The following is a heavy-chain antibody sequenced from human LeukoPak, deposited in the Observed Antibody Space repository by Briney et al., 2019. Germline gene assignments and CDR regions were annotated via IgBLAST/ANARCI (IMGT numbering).Heavy chain of an antibody. D-gene: IGHD6-6*01. Sequence: EASVKVSCKASGYTFPSYFMHWVRQAPGRGLEWMGIINPTGGSTTYAQKFQGRVTMTRDTSTSTVYMELSSLRSDDTAVYYCARTAARRFDYWGQGTLVTVSS. CDR3: ARTAARRFDY. CDR2: INPTGGST. V-gene: IGHV1-46*01. CDR1: GYTFPSYF. J-gene: IGHJ4*02.